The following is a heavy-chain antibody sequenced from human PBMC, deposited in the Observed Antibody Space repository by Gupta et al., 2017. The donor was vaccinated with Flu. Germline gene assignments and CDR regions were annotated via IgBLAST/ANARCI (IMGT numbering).Heavy chain of an antibody. CDR1: GGSFSGYY. CDR2: INHSGST. D-gene: IGHD4-17*01. CDR3: ARGSMDYGAYRWFDP. Sequence: QVQLQQWGAGLLKPSETLSLICAVYGGSFSGYYWSWIRQPPGKGLEWIGEINHSGSTKYNPSLKSRVTISIDTSKDQFSLKVSSLTAADTAVYYCARGSMDYGAYRWFDPWGQGTLVTVSS. V-gene: IGHV4-34*01. J-gene: IGHJ5*02.